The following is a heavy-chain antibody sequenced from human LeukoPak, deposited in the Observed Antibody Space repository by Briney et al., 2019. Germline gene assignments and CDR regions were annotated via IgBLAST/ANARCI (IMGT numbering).Heavy chain of an antibody. V-gene: IGHV3-7*03. CDR3: AKGPLNCAGDCYPSYNWFDP. Sequence: PGGSLRLSCAASGFTFSSYWMSWVRQAPGKGLEWVANIKQDGSEKYYVDSVKGRFTISRDNSKSTVYLQMDSLRAEDTAVYYCAKGPLNCAGDCYPSYNWFDPWGQGTLVTVSS. D-gene: IGHD2-21*01. CDR2: IKQDGSEK. J-gene: IGHJ5*02. CDR1: GFTFSSYW.